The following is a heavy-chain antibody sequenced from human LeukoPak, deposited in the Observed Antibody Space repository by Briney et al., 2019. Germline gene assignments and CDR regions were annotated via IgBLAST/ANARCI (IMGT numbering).Heavy chain of an antibody. CDR3: ARAAGYSNDY. Sequence: PGGSLGLSCAASGFTLSSYDMHWVRQVTGKGLEWVSAIGVAGDTYYPGSVKGRFIITRENAKNSLYLQMNSLRAEDTAVYYCARAAGYSNDYWGQGTLVTVSS. CDR2: IGVAGDT. CDR1: GFTLSSYD. V-gene: IGHV3-13*01. D-gene: IGHD2-2*03. J-gene: IGHJ4*02.